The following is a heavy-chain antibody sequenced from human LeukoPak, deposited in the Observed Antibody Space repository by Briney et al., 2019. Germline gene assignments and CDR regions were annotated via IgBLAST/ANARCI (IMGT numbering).Heavy chain of an antibody. D-gene: IGHD4-17*01. CDR1: GFTFSSYA. CDR3: AKDQDYGGRYYYYGMDV. V-gene: IGHV3-23*01. CDR2: ISGSGGST. J-gene: IGHJ6*02. Sequence: GGSLRLSCAASGFTFSSYAMSWVRQAPGKGLEWVSAISGSGGSTYYADSVKGRFTISRDNSKNTLYLQMNSLRAEDTAVYYCAKDQDYGGRYYYYGMDVWGQGTTVTVSS.